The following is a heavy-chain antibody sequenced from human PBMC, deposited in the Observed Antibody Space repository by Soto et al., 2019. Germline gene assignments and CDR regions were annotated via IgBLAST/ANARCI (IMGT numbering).Heavy chain of an antibody. CDR1: GFTFSSYS. CDR3: ARDHDYYDSSGYYGY. CDR2: ISSSSSYI. J-gene: IGHJ4*02. D-gene: IGHD3-22*01. Sequence: GGSLRLSCAASGFTFSSYSMNWVRQAPGKGLEWVSSISSSSSYIYYADSVKGRFTISRDNAKNSLYLQMNSLRAEDTAVYYCARDHDYYDSSGYYGYWGQGTLVTVSS. V-gene: IGHV3-21*01.